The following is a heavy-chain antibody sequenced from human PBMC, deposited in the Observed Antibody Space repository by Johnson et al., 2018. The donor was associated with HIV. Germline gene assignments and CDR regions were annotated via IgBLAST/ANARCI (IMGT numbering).Heavy chain of an antibody. CDR2: INWNGAST. CDR3: ARERRPWGPDAFDI. J-gene: IGHJ3*02. CDR1: GFTFNEHG. D-gene: IGHD3-16*01. V-gene: IGHV3-20*04. Sequence: VQLVESEGGVVRPGGSLRLSCAASGFTFNEHGMSWVRQVPGKGLEWVSDINWNGASTDYEESVKGRFTISGDNSKNTLYLQMNSLRAEDTAVYYCARERRPWGPDAFDIWGQGTMVTVSS.